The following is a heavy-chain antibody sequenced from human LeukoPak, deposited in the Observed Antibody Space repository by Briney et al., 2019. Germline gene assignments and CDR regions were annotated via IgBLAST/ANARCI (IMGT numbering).Heavy chain of an antibody. CDR2: INHSGNT. Sequence: SETLSLTCAVYGGSFSGYYWSWIRQPPGKGLEWIGEINHSGNTNYNPSLKSRVTISVDTSKNQFSLKLSSVTAADTAIYYCARVGRILDWFDPWGQGTLVTVSS. J-gene: IGHJ5*02. CDR3: ARVGRILDWFDP. CDR1: GGSFSGYY. D-gene: IGHD2-15*01. V-gene: IGHV4-34*01.